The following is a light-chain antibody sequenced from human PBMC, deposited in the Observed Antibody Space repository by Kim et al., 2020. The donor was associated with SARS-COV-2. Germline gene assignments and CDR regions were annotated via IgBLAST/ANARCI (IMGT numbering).Light chain of an antibody. CDR1: SLRGHY. CDR2: ANN. CDR3: NSRDTTTNHRV. J-gene: IGLJ3*02. Sequence: SSELPQDPAVSVALGQTVTITCQGDSLRGHYASWYQQKPGQAPILVVYANNNRPSGIPDRFSGSTSGDTASLTVTGAQAEDEADYYCNSRDTTTNHRVFGGGTQLTVL. V-gene: IGLV3-19*01.